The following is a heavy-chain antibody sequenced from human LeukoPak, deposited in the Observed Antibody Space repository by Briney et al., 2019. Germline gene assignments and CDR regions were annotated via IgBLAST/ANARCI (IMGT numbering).Heavy chain of an antibody. V-gene: IGHV5-51*01. D-gene: IGHD4-23*01. CDR2: IYPGDSDT. CDR1: GYSFTSYW. Sequence: GESLQISCKGSGYSFTSYWIGWVRQMPGKGLEWMGIIYPGDSDTRYSPSFQGQVTISADKSISTAYLQWSSLRASDTAMYYCARLKYATVVTVDYWGQGTLVTVSS. J-gene: IGHJ4*02. CDR3: ARLKYATVVTVDY.